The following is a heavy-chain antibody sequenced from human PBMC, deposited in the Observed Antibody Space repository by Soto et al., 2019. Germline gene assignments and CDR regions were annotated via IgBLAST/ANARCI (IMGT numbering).Heavy chain of an antibody. J-gene: IGHJ4*02. V-gene: IGHV3-48*03. D-gene: IGHD1-26*01. CDR1: GFTFSSYE. Sequence: EVQLVESGGGLVQPGGSLRLSCAASGFTFSSYEMNWVRQAPGKGLEWVSYISSNGRTIDYADSVKGRFTISRDNAKKSLYLQLNSLRAEDTAVYYCARVGVVGARSLDFWCQGTLVTVSS. CDR2: ISSNGRTI. CDR3: ARVGVVGARSLDF.